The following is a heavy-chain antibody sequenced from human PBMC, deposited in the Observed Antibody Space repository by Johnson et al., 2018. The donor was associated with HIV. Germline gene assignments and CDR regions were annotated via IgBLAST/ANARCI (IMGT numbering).Heavy chain of an antibody. CDR3: ERDRVGATAFDI. Sequence: QMLLVESGGGLVKPGGSLRLSCAVSGFTFSDYYMSWIRQAPGKGLEWISYLSGGGSAIYSADSVKGRFTISRDNAKNSLYLQMNSLRAEDPAVYYCERDRVGATAFDIWGQGTLVTVSS. J-gene: IGHJ3*02. CDR1: GFTFSDYY. CDR2: LSGGGSAI. V-gene: IGHV3-11*04. D-gene: IGHD1-26*01.